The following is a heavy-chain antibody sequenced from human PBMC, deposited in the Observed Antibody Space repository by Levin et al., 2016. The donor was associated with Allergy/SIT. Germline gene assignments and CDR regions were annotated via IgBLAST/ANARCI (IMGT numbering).Heavy chain of an antibody. CDR2: ISYDGTNK. CDR1: GFTFSSYT. V-gene: IGHV3-30-3*01. Sequence: GGSLRLSCAASGFTFSSYTIHWVRQAPGKGLEWVALISYDGTNKYYADSVKGRFTISRDNSENTLYLQMNSLRAEDTALYYCARDRGYKSGCPDYWGQGTLVTVSS. D-gene: IGHD6-19*01. J-gene: IGHJ4*02. CDR3: ARDRGYKSGCPDY.